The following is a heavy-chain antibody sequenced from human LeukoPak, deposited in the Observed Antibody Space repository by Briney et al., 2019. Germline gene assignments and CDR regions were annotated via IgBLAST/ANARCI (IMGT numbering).Heavy chain of an antibody. V-gene: IGHV4-34*01. J-gene: IGHJ4*02. D-gene: IGHD5-12*01. CDR1: GGSFSGYY. CDR3: ARTSRSGYDQSAFFDY. Sequence: SETLSLTCAVYGGSFSGYYWSWIRQSPGKGLERIGEINHSGSTNYNPSLKSRVTISVDTSKNQFSLKLSSVTAADTAVYYCARTSRSGYDQSAFFDYWGQGTLVTVSS. CDR2: INHSGST.